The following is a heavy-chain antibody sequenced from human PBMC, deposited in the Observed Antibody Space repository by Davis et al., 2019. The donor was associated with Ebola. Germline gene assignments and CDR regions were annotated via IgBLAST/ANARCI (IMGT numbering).Heavy chain of an antibody. CDR3: ARSGGYYFDY. Sequence: ASVKVSCKASGYTFTDYYIYWVRQAPGQGLEWMGWINPDSGSRDYAQKFQGRVTMSRDTSIGTAYMELNSLRSDDTALYYCARSGGYYFDYWGQGALVTVSS. J-gene: IGHJ4*02. CDR2: INPDSGSR. V-gene: IGHV1-2*02. D-gene: IGHD3-16*01. CDR1: GYTFTDYY.